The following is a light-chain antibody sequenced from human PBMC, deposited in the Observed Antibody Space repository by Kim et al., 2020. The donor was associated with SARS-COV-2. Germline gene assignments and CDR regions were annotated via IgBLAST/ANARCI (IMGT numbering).Light chain of an antibody. CDR2: AAS. CDR3: QQYGGSPQS. CDR1: QSVSSRH. J-gene: IGKJ2*01. Sequence: LSPGARATLSCRASQSVSSRHLAWYQQKRGQPPRLLIYAASSRATGIPDRFSGSGSGTDFTLSINRLEPEDFAVYHCQQYGGSPQSFGQGTKLEI. V-gene: IGKV3-20*01.